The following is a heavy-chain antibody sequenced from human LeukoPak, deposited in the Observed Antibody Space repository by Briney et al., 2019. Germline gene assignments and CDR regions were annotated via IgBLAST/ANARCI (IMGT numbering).Heavy chain of an antibody. CDR1: GGSISNYY. D-gene: IGHD4-17*01. CDR3: ARVDYGDYSKDFDY. Sequence: SETLSLTCTVSGGSISNYYWNWIRQPPGKGLEWIGYIYSSGSTNYNPSLKSRVTMSVDTSKNQFSLKVNSMTAADTAVYYCARVDYGDYSKDFDYWGQGTLVTVSS. CDR2: IYSSGST. J-gene: IGHJ4*02. V-gene: IGHV4-59*12.